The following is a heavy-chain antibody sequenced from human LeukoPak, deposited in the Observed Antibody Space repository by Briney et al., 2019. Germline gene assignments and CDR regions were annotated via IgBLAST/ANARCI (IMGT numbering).Heavy chain of an antibody. D-gene: IGHD3-22*01. J-gene: IGHJ5*02. CDR2: INPNTGGT. CDR1: GYTFTAYY. Sequence: GASVKVSCKASGYTFTAYYMHWVRQAPGQGLEWVGWINPNTGGTNYAPKFQGRVTMTRDTSISTAYMELRSLRSDDTAVYYCARDWGYYYDSSDSNWFDPWGQGTLVTVSS. CDR3: ARDWGYYYDSSDSNWFDP. V-gene: IGHV1-2*02.